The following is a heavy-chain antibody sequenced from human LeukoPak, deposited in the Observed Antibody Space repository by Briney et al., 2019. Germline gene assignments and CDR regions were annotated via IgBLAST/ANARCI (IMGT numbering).Heavy chain of an antibody. D-gene: IGHD3-22*01. J-gene: IGHJ4*02. CDR1: GGSISSHY. CDR2: IYYSGST. CDR3: AREDDSSGYVDY. Sequence: KPSETLSLTCTVSGGSISSHYWSWIRQPPGKGLEWIGYIYYSGSTNYNPSLKSRVTISVDTSKNQFSLKLSSVTAADTAVYYCAREDDSSGYVDYWGQGTLVTVSS. V-gene: IGHV4-59*11.